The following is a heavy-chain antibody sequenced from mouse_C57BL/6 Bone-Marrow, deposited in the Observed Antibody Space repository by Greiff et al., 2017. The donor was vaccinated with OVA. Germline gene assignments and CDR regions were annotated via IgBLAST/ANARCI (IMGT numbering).Heavy chain of an antibody. J-gene: IGHJ3*01. V-gene: IGHV1-39*01. CDR3: ARVNSRYDYAWFAY. CDR2: LNPNYGTT. D-gene: IGHD2-4*01. Sequence: VQLQQSGPELVKPGASVKISCKASGYSFTDYNMNWVKQSNGKSLEWIGVLNPNYGTTSYNQKFKGKATLTVDQSSSTAYMQLNSLTSEDSAVYDCARVNSRYDYAWFAYWGQGTLVTVSA. CDR1: GYSFTDYN.